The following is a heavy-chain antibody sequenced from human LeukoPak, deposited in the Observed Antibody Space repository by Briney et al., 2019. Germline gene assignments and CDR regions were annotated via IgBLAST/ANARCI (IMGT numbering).Heavy chain of an antibody. V-gene: IGHV3-48*03. CDR1: GFTFSSYE. Sequence: TGGSLRLSCAASGFTFSSYEMNWVRQAPGKGLEWVSYISSSGSTIYYADSVKGRFTISRDNAKNSLYLQMNSLRAEDTAVYYCATPPTVTRNYWGQGILVTVSS. J-gene: IGHJ4*02. CDR3: ATPPTVTRNY. D-gene: IGHD4-17*01. CDR2: ISSSGSTI.